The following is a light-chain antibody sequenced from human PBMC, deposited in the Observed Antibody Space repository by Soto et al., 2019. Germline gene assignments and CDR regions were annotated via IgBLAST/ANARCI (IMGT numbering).Light chain of an antibody. CDR3: QQYGSSPYT. CDR2: GAS. V-gene: IGKV3-20*01. Sequence: EIVLTQSPGTLSLSPGERATLSCRASQSVSSSYLAWYQQKPGQAPRLLIYGASSRATGIPDRFSGSGSGTDITITISRLEPKDFAVYYCQQYGSSPYTFGQGNKLEIK. CDR1: QSVSSSY. J-gene: IGKJ2*01.